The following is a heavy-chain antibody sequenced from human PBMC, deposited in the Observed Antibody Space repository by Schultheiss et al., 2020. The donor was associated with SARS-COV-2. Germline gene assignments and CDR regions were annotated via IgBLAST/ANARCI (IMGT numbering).Heavy chain of an antibody. CDR3: ARRRKRVSLDY. J-gene: IGHJ4*02. D-gene: IGHD1-1*01. V-gene: IGHV4-59*12. Sequence: SETLSLTCAVYGGSFSGYYWSWIRQSPGKGLEWIGYIYYSGSTNYNPSLKSRVTISVDTSKNQFSLKLSSVTAADTAVYYCARRRKRVSLDYWGQGTLVTVSS. CDR2: IYYSGST. CDR1: GGSFSGYY.